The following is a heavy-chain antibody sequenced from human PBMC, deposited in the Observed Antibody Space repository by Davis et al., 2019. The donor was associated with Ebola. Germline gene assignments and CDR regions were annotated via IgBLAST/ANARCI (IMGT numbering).Heavy chain of an antibody. V-gene: IGHV1-18*01. CDR2: ITTYNGDT. Sequence: ASVKVSCKASGYRFISYGFSWVRQAPGQGLEWMGWITTYNGDTNYAQNLQGRVTMTTDTSTSTAYMELRNLRSNDTAVYYCARGTSGSFDYWGQGTLVTVSS. D-gene: IGHD2-2*01. J-gene: IGHJ4*02. CDR3: ARGTSGSFDY. CDR1: GYRFISYG.